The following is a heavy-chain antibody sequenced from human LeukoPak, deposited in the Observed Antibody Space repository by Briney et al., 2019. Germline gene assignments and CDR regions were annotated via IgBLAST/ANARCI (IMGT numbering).Heavy chain of an antibody. CDR3: ALSGSGAAAMYRWFDP. Sequence: PSETLSLTCTVSGYSISSGYYWGWIRQPAGKGLEWIGRIYTSGSTNYNPSLKSRVTISVDTSKNQFSLKLSSVTAADTAVYYCALSGSGAAAMYRWFDPWGQGTLVTVSS. D-gene: IGHD2-2*01. V-gene: IGHV4-61*02. J-gene: IGHJ5*02. CDR2: IYTSGST. CDR1: GYSISSGYY.